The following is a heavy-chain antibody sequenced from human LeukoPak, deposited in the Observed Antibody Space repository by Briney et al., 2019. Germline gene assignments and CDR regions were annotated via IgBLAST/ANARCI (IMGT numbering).Heavy chain of an antibody. D-gene: IGHD4-17*01. CDR2: ISYIGNT. J-gene: IGHJ3*02. CDR1: ADSFSSHY. V-gene: IGHV4-59*11. CDR3: ARDLVTVTKGFDI. Sequence: SETLSLTCAVSADSFSSHYWTWIRQSPGKGLEWIGYISYIGNTNYNPSLKSRVIISIDTSKNQFSLKLRSVTAADTAVYYCARDLVTVTKGFDIWGQGTMVSVSS.